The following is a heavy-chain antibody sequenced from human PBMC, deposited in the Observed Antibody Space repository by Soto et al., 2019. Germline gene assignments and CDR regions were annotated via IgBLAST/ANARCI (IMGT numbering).Heavy chain of an antibody. CDR1: GGSINTYY. V-gene: IGHV4-59*08. CDR2: IFYSGST. Sequence: ASETLSLTCSVSGGSINTYYWSWIRQPPGKGLEWIGYIFYSGSTNYSPSLKSRVTISVDTSKNQFSLKLSSVTAADTAVYYCARSYSGYDPFLFDYWGQGILVTVSS. CDR3: ARSYSGYDPFLFDY. D-gene: IGHD5-12*01. J-gene: IGHJ4*02.